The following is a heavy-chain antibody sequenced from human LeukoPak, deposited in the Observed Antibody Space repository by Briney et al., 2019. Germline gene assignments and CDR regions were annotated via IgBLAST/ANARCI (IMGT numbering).Heavy chain of an antibody. D-gene: IGHD6-13*01. J-gene: IGHJ4*02. V-gene: IGHV3-21*01. CDR3: TGLGPSSSDIDN. CDR1: GFTFSSYI. Sequence: GGSLRLSCAASGFTFSSYIMSWVRQAPGKGLEWVSSISSSSTYIYYADSVKGRFTVSRDNAKNSLYLQMNSLRAEDTAVYYCTGLGPSSSDIDNWGQGTLVTVSS. CDR2: ISSSSTYI.